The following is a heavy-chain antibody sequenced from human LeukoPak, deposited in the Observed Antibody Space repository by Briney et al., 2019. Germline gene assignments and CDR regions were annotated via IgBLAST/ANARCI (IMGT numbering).Heavy chain of an antibody. CDR1: GYTFTGYY. D-gene: IGHD3-22*01. CDR2: INPNSGGS. V-gene: IGHV1-2*02. CDR3: AKDSSDYYFDY. J-gene: IGHJ4*02. Sequence: ASVKVSCKASGYTFTGYYMHWVRQAPGQGLEWMGWINPNSGGSNYAQKFQGRVTMTRDTSTRTVYMELSSLRSEDTAVYYCAKDSSDYYFDYWGQGTLVTVSS.